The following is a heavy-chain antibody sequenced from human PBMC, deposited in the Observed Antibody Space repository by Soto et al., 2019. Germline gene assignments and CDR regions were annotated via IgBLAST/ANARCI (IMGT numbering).Heavy chain of an antibody. CDR2: IYYSGST. D-gene: IGHD6-6*01. V-gene: IGHV4-59*01. CDR1: GGSISSYY. J-gene: IGHJ5*02. CDR3: ARLAARSWFDP. Sequence: SETLSLTCTVSGGSISSYYWSWIRQPPGKGLEWIGYIYYSGSTNYNPSLKSRVTISVDTSKNQFSLKLSSVTAADTAVCYCARLAARSWFDPWGQGTLVTVSS.